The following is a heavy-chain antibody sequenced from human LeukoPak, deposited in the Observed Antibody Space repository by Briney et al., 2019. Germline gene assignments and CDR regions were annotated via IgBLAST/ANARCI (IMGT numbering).Heavy chain of an antibody. CDR1: GFSFDDYD. V-gene: IGHV3-20*04. Sequence: GGSLRLSCAASGFSFDDYDMSWVRQAPVKGPEWVSGINWNGGSTGYADSVKGRFTISRDNAKNSLYLQMSSLRAEDTALYYCAREEGGYFDYWGQGTLVTVSS. CDR2: INWNGGST. J-gene: IGHJ4*02. CDR3: AREEGGYFDY. D-gene: IGHD3-16*01.